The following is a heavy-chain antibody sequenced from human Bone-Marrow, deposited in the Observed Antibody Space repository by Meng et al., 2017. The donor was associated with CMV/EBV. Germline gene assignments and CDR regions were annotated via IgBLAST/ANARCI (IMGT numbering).Heavy chain of an antibody. D-gene: IGHD3-22*01. Sequence: PETPSLTCTVSDSSISSHYFWAWIRQSPEEGLEWIGTISHSGYAYYNPSLMSRVTMSVDTSMSQFSLRVDSVSAADTALYYCARVRSEYSGYYLFDYWGQGTLVTVSS. CDR3: ARVRSEYSGYYLFDY. CDR2: ISHSGYA. J-gene: IGHJ4*02. CDR1: DSSISSHYF. V-gene: IGHV4-38-2*02.